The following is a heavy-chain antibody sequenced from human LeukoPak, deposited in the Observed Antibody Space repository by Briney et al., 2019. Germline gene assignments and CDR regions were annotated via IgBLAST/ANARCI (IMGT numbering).Heavy chain of an antibody. CDR2: MNPNSGNT. CDR1: GYTFTSYD. J-gene: IGHJ5*02. V-gene: IGHV1-8*03. D-gene: IGHD5-12*01. Sequence: ASVKVSCKASGYTFTSYDINWVRQAPGQGLEWMGWMNPNSGNTGYAQKFQGRVTITRNTSISTAYMELSSLRSEDTAVYYCARLVGRYRNNWFDPWGQGTRVSVSS. CDR3: ARLVGRYRNNWFDP.